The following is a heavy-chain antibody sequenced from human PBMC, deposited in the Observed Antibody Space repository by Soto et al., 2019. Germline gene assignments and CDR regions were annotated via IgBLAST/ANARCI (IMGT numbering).Heavy chain of an antibody. CDR1: GFTFSGYA. Sequence: LRLSCAASGFTFSGYAMTWVRQAPGKGLEWVSGISGSGANIYYADSVKGRFTISRDNSKNTLYLQMNSLRAEDTAVYSCARRTSYGSGSYMYYYYGSDVWGQGTTVTVSS. J-gene: IGHJ6*02. CDR3: ARRTSYGSGSYMYYYYGSDV. CDR2: ISGSGANI. D-gene: IGHD3-10*01. V-gene: IGHV3-23*01.